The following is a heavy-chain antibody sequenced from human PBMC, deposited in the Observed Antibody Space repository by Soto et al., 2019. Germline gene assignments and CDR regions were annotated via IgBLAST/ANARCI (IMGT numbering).Heavy chain of an antibody. CDR2: ISYDGSNK. D-gene: IGHD6-13*01. CDR3: AKEEAAGFSGWFDP. CDR1: GFTFSSYA. V-gene: IGHV3-30*04. J-gene: IGHJ5*02. Sequence: QVQLVESGGGVVQPGRSLRLSCAASGFTFSSYAMHWVRQAPGKGLEWVAVISYDGSNKYYADSVKGRFTISRDNSKNTLYLQMNSLRAEDTAVYYCAKEEAAGFSGWFDPWGQGTLVTVSS.